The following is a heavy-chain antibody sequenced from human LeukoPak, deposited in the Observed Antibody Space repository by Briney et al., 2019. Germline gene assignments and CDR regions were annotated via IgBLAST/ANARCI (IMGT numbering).Heavy chain of an antibody. Sequence: SETLSLTCTVSGGSISNYYWSWIRQPPGKGLEWIAYIYYTGSTNYNPSLKSRVTISVDTSKNQFSLRLSSVTAADTAVYYCASHMGATHFDYWGQGTLVTVSS. CDR2: IYYTGST. V-gene: IGHV4-59*08. D-gene: IGHD1-26*01. CDR3: ASHMGATHFDY. J-gene: IGHJ4*02. CDR1: GGSISNYY.